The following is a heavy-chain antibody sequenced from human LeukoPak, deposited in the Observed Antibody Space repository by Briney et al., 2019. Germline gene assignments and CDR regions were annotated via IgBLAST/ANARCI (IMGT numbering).Heavy chain of an antibody. CDR1: GGTFSSYA. Sequence: ASVKVSCKASGGTFSSYATSWVRQAPGQGLEWMGGIIPIFGTANYAQKFQGRVTITADESTSTAYMELSSLRSEDTAVYYCARVARFLEWLLPSLNYGMDVWGQGTTVTVSS. V-gene: IGHV1-69*13. J-gene: IGHJ6*02. D-gene: IGHD3-3*01. CDR2: IIPIFGTA. CDR3: ARVARFLEWLLPSLNYGMDV.